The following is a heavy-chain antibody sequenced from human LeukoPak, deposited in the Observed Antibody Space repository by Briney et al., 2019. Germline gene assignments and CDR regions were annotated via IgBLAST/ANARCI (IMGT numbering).Heavy chain of an antibody. Sequence: GGSLRLSCVVSGFTFNNYAMNWVRQAPGKGPEWVPAITGSGDSTYYADSVKGRFTISRDNSKNTLYLQMNSLRAEDTAVYYCAKGSSDGSGSERYWGQGTLVTVSS. CDR1: GFTFNNYA. V-gene: IGHV3-23*01. D-gene: IGHD3-10*01. J-gene: IGHJ1*01. CDR3: AKGSSDGSGSERY. CDR2: ITGSGDST.